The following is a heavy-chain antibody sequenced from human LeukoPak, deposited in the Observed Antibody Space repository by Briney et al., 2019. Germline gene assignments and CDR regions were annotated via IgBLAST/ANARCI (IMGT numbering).Heavy chain of an antibody. V-gene: IGHV1-18*01. Sequence: ASVKVSCKASGYTFTSYGVSWVRQAPGQGLEWMGWISGSNGNTYYAQKFQGRVTMTTDTSTSTAYMELRSLRSDDTAVYYCATEESPVAGVDYWGQGTLVTVSS. CDR3: ATEESPVAGVDY. CDR1: GYTFTSYG. J-gene: IGHJ4*02. D-gene: IGHD2-2*01. CDR2: ISGSNGNT.